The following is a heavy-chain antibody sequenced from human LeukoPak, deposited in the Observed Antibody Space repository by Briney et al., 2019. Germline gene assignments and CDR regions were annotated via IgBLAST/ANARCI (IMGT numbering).Heavy chain of an antibody. CDR3: AKGPTYYDFWSGYY. Sequence: PGGSLRPSCAASGFTFSSYAMSWVRQAPGKGLEWVSAISGSGGSTYYADSVKGRFTISGDNSKNTLYLQMNSLRAEDTAVYYCAKGPTYYDFWSGYYWGQGTLVTVSS. CDR2: ISGSGGST. J-gene: IGHJ4*02. V-gene: IGHV3-23*01. D-gene: IGHD3-3*01. CDR1: GFTFSSYA.